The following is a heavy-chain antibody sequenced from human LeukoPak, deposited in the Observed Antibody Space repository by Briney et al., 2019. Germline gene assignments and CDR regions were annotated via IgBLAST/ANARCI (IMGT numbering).Heavy chain of an antibody. V-gene: IGHV3-48*02. CDR3: ATYSSGWYLVY. CDR2: ISRSSSAI. CDR1: GVTFSTYS. Sequence: GGSLRLSCEASGVTFSTYSMTWVRQAPGKGLEWVSFISRSSSAIYYADSVRGRFTIFRDDAKNSLYLQMNSLRDGDTAVYYCATYSSGWYLVYWGQGTLVSVSS. J-gene: IGHJ4*02. D-gene: IGHD6-19*01.